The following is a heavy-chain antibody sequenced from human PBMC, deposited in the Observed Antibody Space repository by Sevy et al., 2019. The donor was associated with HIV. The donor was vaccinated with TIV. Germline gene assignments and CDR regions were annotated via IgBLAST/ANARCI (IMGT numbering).Heavy chain of an antibody. V-gene: IGHV3-23*01. Sequence: GGSLRLSCSASGFTFRSYAMNWVRQAPGKGLEWVSAITGNGGSTYYADSVKGRFTISRDNSKSTLYLQMNSLRAEDTALYYSAKDLAYESSGYHDYWGQGTLVTVSS. CDR3: AKDLAYESSGYHDY. J-gene: IGHJ4*02. CDR1: GFTFRSYA. D-gene: IGHD3-22*01. CDR2: ITGNGGST.